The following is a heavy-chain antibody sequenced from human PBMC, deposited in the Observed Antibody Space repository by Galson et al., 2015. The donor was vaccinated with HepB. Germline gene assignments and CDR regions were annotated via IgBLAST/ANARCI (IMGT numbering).Heavy chain of an antibody. V-gene: IGHV1-3*01. CDR1: GYTFTSYA. CDR2: INAGNGNT. Sequence: SVKVSCKASGYTFTSYAMHWVRQAPGQRLEWMGWINAGNGNTKYSQKFQGRVTITRDTSAGTAYMELSSLRSEDTAVYYCAREGETTVTTLDYWGQGTLVTVSS. J-gene: IGHJ4*02. CDR3: AREGETTVTTLDY. D-gene: IGHD4-17*01.